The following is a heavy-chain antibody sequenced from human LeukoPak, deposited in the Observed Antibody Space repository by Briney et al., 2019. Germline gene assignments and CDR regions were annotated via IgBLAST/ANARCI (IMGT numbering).Heavy chain of an antibody. Sequence: GGSLRLSCAASGFTFSSYEMNWVRQAPGKGLEWVSYISSSGSTIYYADSVKGRFTISRDNAKNSLYLQMNSLRAEDTAVYYCARSDSGSYYYYYYGMDVWGQGTTVTVSS. V-gene: IGHV3-48*03. J-gene: IGHJ6*02. D-gene: IGHD1-26*01. CDR2: ISSSGSTI. CDR1: GFTFSSYE. CDR3: ARSDSGSYYYYYYGMDV.